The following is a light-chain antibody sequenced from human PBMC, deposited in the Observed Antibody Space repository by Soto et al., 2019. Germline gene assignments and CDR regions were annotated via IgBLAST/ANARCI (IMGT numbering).Light chain of an antibody. J-gene: IGLJ1*01. Sequence: QSALTQPASVSGSPGQSITISCTGTSSDVGRYNLVSWYQQHPGKAPKLMISEGTKRPSGVSNRFSGSKSGNTASLTISGLQAEDEADYYCCSYTGTSTYVFGTGTKLTVL. CDR2: EGT. V-gene: IGLV2-23*01. CDR3: CSYTGTSTYV. CDR1: SSDVGRYNL.